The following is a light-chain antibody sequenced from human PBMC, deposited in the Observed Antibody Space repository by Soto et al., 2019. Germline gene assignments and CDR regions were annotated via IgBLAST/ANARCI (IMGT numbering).Light chain of an antibody. CDR2: GAS. CDR3: QQYNNWQTWT. CDR1: QSVSTK. J-gene: IGKJ1*01. Sequence: EIVMTQSPATLSVSPGERATLSCRASQSVSTKLAWYQQKPGQAPRLLIYGASSRATGIPDRFSGSGSGTDFTLTISRLEPEDFAVYFCQQYNNWQTWTFGQGTKVDIK. V-gene: IGKV3D-15*01.